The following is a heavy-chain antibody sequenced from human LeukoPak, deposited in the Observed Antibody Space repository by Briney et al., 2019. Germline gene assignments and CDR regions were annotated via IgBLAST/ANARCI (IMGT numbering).Heavy chain of an antibody. Sequence: PSENLSLTCTVSGGSIGSNYWSWIRQPPGKGLEWIGRIYTSGSTNYNPSLKSRVIMSVDTSNNQFSLKMSQVTAADTAVYYFARAKGFVELFLDYWGKGTLVTVSS. CDR2: IYTSGST. CDR3: ARAKGFVELFLDY. V-gene: IGHV4-4*07. CDR1: GGSIGSNY. D-gene: IGHD3-10*01. J-gene: IGHJ4*02.